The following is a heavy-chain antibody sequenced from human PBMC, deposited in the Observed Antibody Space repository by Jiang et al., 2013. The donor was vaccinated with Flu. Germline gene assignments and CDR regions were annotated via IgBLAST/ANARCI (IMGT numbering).Heavy chain of an antibody. Sequence: QLLESGGGLVQPGRSLRLSCAASGFTFDDYAMHWVRQAPGKGLEWVSGISWNSGSIGYADSVKGRFTISRDNAKNSLYLQMNSLRAEDTALYYCARSEEYDSSGYGNVFDYWGQGTLVTVSS. J-gene: IGHJ4*02. V-gene: IGHV3-9*01. CDR2: ISWNSGSI. D-gene: IGHD3-22*01. CDR3: ARSEEYDSSGYGNVFDY. CDR1: GFTFDDYA.